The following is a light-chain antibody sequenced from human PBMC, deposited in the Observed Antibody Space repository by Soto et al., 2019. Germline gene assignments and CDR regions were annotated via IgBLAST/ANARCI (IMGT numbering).Light chain of an antibody. Sequence: EIVMTQSPATLSMSPGERATLSCRASQNIKDYLAWFQQKPGQAPRLIIYGASTRATAIPARFSGSGSGTEFTLSISSLQSEDFAVYYCQQYNTWPRTFGQGTKVETK. J-gene: IGKJ1*01. CDR2: GAS. V-gene: IGKV3-15*01. CDR3: QQYNTWPRT. CDR1: QNIKDY.